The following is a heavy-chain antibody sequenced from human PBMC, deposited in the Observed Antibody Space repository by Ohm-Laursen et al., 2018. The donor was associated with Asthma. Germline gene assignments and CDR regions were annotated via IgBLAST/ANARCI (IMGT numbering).Heavy chain of an antibody. CDR3: ARGPSGNLPYYYYGMDV. CDR1: GGTFSSYA. J-gene: IGHJ6*02. CDR2: IIPIFGTA. D-gene: IGHD4-23*01. Sequence: SSVKVSCKASGGTFSSYAISWVRQAPGQGLEWMGGIIPIFGTANYAQKFQGRVTITADESTSTAYMELSSLRSEDTAVYYCARGPSGNLPYYYYGMDVWGQWTTVTVSS. V-gene: IGHV1-69*01.